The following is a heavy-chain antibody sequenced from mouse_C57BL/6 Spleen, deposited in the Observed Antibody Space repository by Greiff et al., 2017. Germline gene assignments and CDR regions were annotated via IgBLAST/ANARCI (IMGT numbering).Heavy chain of an antibody. Sequence: EVKLVESGGGLVQPGGSMKLSCVASGFTFSNYWMNWVRQSPEKGLEWVAQIRLKSDNYATNYAESVKGRFTISRDDSKSSVYLQMNNLRAEDTGIYYCTNYPLAMDYWGQGTSVTVSS. J-gene: IGHJ4*01. CDR2: IRLKSDNYAT. D-gene: IGHD1-1*01. V-gene: IGHV6-3*01. CDR1: GFTFSNYW. CDR3: TNYPLAMDY.